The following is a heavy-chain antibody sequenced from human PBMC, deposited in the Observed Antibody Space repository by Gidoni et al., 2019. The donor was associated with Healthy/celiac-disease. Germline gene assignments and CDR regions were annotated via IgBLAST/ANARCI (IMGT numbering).Heavy chain of an antibody. CDR2: ISYDGSNK. Sequence: QVQLVESGGGVVQPGRSLRLSCAASGFPFSSYAMHWVRQAPGKGLEWVAVISYDGSNKYYADSVKGRFTISRDNSKNTLYLQMNSLRAEDTALYYCARDPSGVEMATILYNWFDPWGQGTLVTVSS. J-gene: IGHJ5*02. CDR1: GFPFSSYA. V-gene: IGHV3-30*01. D-gene: IGHD2-15*01. CDR3: ARDPSGVEMATILYNWFDP.